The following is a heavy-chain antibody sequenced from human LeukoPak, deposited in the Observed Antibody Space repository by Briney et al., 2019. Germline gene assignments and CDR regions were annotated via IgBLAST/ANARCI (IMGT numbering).Heavy chain of an antibody. CDR3: ARQQQLVRGYFDY. CDR1: GYSLTSYW. D-gene: IGHD6-6*01. Sequence: GESLKISCKGSGYSLTSYWIGWVRQMPGKGLESMVIIYPGDSDTRYSPSFQGQVTISADKSISTAYLQWSSLKASDTAMYYCARQQQLVRGYFDYWAQGTLVTVSS. V-gene: IGHV5-51*01. J-gene: IGHJ4*02. CDR2: IYPGDSDT.